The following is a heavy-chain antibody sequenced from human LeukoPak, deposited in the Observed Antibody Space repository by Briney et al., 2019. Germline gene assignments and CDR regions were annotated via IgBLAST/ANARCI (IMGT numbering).Heavy chain of an antibody. D-gene: IGHD3-9*01. Sequence: PSGTLSLTCAVSGGSISSSNWWSWVRQPPGKGLEWIGEIYHSGSTNYNPSLKSRVTISVDKSKNQFSLKLSSVTAADTAIYYCARVIGILTHHGMDVWGQGTTVTVSS. CDR3: ARVIGILTHHGMDV. V-gene: IGHV4-4*02. J-gene: IGHJ6*02. CDR1: GGSISSSNW. CDR2: IYHSGST.